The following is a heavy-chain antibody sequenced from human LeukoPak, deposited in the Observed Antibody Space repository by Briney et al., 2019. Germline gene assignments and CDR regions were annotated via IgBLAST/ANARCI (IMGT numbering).Heavy chain of an antibody. D-gene: IGHD1-1*01. J-gene: IGHJ4*02. CDR2: VGISSGNT. CDR3: ARDHNYAFDN. Sequence: GGSLRLSCAASGFTFSDYSMNWVRQAPGKGLEWISYVGISSGNTKYADSVKGRFTISGDSARNSLYLQMSSLRVEDTAVYYCARDHNYAFDNWGQGTLVTASS. V-gene: IGHV3-48*04. CDR1: GFTFSDYS.